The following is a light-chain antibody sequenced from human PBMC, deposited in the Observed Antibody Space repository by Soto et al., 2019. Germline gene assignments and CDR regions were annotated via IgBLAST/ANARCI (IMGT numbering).Light chain of an antibody. CDR2: EVS. J-gene: IGLJ1*01. CDR1: SSDVGAYDF. V-gene: IGLV2-14*03. CDR3: SSHTTINTRV. Sequence: QSALTQPASVSGSPGQSIAISCTGTSSDVGAYDFVSWYQQHPDKAPKLLIYEVSNRPSGVSDLFSGSKSVNTATLTISGLQAEDEADYYCSSHTTINTRVFGTGPKLTVL.